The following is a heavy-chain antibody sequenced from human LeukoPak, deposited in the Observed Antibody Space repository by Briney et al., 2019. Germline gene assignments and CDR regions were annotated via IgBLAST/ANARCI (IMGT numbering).Heavy chain of an antibody. D-gene: IGHD3-10*01. CDR1: GFTFSTYS. CDR3: ARDGTWFGELSGI. V-gene: IGHV3-48*01. Sequence: GGSLRLSCAASGFTFSTYSMNWVRQAPGKGLEWVSGIDSGSNNIHYADSVKGRFTISRDDAKNSLYLQMDSLRAEDTAMYYCARDGTWFGELSGIWGQGTLVTVSS. CDR2: IDSGSNNI. J-gene: IGHJ4*02.